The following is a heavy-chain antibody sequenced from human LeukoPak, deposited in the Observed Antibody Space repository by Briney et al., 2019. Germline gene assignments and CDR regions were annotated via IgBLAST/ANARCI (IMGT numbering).Heavy chain of an antibody. CDR1: GGSFSGYY. CDR2: INHSGST. V-gene: IGHV4-34*01. Sequence: SETLSLTCAVYGGSFSGYYWSRVRQPPGKGLEWIGEINHSGSTNYNPSLKSRVTISVDTSKNQFSLKLSSVTAADTAVYYCARENPMVRGVIITILFDYWGQGTLVTVSS. D-gene: IGHD3-10*01. CDR3: ARENPMVRGVIITILFDY. J-gene: IGHJ4*02.